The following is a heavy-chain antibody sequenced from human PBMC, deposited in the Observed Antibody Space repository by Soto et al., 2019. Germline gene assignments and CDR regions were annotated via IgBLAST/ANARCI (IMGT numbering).Heavy chain of an antibody. J-gene: IGHJ6*02. CDR2: IYYSGST. CDR3: ARGYGDYGYYYYGMDV. V-gene: IGHV4-31*03. Sequence: QVQLQESGPGLVKPSQTLSLTCTVSGGSISSGGYYWSWIRQHPGKGLEWIGYIYYSGSTYYNPSLQSRVTISVDTSKNQFALKLSSVTAADTAVYYCARGYGDYGYYYYGMDVWGQGTTVTVSS. D-gene: IGHD4-17*01. CDR1: GGSISSGGYY.